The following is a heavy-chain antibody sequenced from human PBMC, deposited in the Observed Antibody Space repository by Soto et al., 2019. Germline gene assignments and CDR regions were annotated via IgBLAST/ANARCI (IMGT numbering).Heavy chain of an antibody. V-gene: IGHV1-69*13. D-gene: IGHD6-19*01. J-gene: IGHJ6*02. CDR2: IIPLFGSP. Sequence: SVKVSCKASGDTFMNYAMSWVRQGPRQGLEWMGGIIPLFGSPKYAQKFQDRVKITADESTSTVYIEVSSLRADDTGIYYCARGQVAGNFYYYGMDVWGQGTTVTVSS. CDR1: GDTFMNYA. CDR3: ARGQVAGNFYYYGMDV.